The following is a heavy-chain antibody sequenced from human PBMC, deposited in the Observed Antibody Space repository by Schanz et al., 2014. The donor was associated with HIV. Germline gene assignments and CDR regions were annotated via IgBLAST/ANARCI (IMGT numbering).Heavy chain of an antibody. V-gene: IGHV3-23*04. Sequence: EVQLAESGGALVQPGGSLRLSCAASGFTFSRYWMTWVRQAPGKGLEWVSAIDGVGDNTYYADSVKGRFTISRDNSKNTVYLRMSGLRAEDTAVYYCANQRYSGTYRPFDYWGRGTLVTVSS. CDR3: ANQRYSGTYRPFDY. CDR1: GFTFSRYW. D-gene: IGHD1-26*01. CDR2: IDGVGDNT. J-gene: IGHJ4*02.